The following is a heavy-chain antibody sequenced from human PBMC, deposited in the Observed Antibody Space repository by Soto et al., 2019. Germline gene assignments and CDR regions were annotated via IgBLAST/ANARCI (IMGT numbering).Heavy chain of an antibody. V-gene: IGHV1-69*06. Sequence: SVKVSCKASGGTFSTYAISWVRQAPGQGLEWMGGIIPIFATPSYAQKFQGRVTITADKSTSTAYMELSSLRSEDTAVYYCAREGPVAGNYGMDVWGQGTTVTVSS. J-gene: IGHJ6*02. CDR3: AREGPVAGNYGMDV. CDR2: IIPIFATP. CDR1: GGTFSTYA. D-gene: IGHD6-19*01.